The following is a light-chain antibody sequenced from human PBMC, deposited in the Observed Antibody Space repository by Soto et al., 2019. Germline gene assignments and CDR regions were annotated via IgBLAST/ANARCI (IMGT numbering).Light chain of an antibody. CDR2: EVS. V-gene: IGLV2-8*01. Sequence: QSALTQPPSASGSFGQSVTISCTGTSSDVGGYNYVSWYQQYPGKAPKLMIYEVSERPSGVPDRFSGSKSGNTASLTVSGLQADDEADYYCSSYSGTNYHYVFGTGTQLTVL. CDR3: SSYSGTNYHYV. J-gene: IGLJ1*01. CDR1: SSDVGGYNY.